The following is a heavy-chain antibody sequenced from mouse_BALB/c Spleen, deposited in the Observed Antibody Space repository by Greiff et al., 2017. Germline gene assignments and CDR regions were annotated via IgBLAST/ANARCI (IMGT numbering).Heavy chain of an antibody. J-gene: IGHJ4*01. CDR3: ARGVRYAMDY. Sequence: EVQLQQSGPGLAKPSQSLSLTCTVTGYSITSDYAWNWIRQFPGNKLEWMGYISYSGSTSYNPSLKSRISITRDTSKNQFFLQLNSVTTEDTATYYCARGVRYAMDYWGQGTSVTVSS. CDR1: GYSITSDYA. CDR2: ISYSGST. V-gene: IGHV3-2*02.